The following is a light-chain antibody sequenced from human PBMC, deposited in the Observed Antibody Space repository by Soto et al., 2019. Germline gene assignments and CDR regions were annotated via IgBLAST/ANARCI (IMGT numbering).Light chain of an antibody. V-gene: IGKV3-15*01. Sequence: EIVMTQSPATLSVSPGERATLSCRASQSVSSNLAWYQQKPGQAPRLLIYGASTRATGIPARFSGSGSGTEFTLTISSLQSEDFEVYYCQHYVNWPLTLAGGTKVDIK. CDR1: QSVSSN. CDR2: GAS. J-gene: IGKJ4*01. CDR3: QHYVNWPLT.